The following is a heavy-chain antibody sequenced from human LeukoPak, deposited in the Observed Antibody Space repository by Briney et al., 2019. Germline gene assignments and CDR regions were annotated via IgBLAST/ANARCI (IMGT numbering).Heavy chain of an antibody. CDR1: EFSFSSYW. J-gene: IGHJ4*02. Sequence: GGSLRLSCAASEFSFSSYWMHWVRQAPGKGGVWVSRISPDGSSASYADSVRGRFTISRDNAKNTLYLQMNSLRAEETAIYYCARDPSGWHSMDYWGQGILVTVSS. CDR2: ISPDGSSA. D-gene: IGHD6-19*01. CDR3: ARDPSGWHSMDY. V-gene: IGHV3-74*01.